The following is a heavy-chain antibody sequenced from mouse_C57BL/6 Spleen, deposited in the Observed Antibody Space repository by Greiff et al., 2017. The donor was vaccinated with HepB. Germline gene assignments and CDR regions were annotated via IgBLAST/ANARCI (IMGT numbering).Heavy chain of an antibody. CDR3: ARSGGNYYAMDY. CDR1: GYTFTSYW. J-gene: IGHJ4*01. V-gene: IGHV1-59*01. D-gene: IGHD2-1*01. Sequence: VQLQQPGAELVRPGTSVKLSCKASGYTFTSYWMHWVKQRPGQGLEWIGVIDPSDSYTNYNQKFKGKATLTVDTSSSTAYMQLSSLTSEDSAVYYCARSGGNYYAMDYWGQGTSVTVSS. CDR2: IDPSDSYT.